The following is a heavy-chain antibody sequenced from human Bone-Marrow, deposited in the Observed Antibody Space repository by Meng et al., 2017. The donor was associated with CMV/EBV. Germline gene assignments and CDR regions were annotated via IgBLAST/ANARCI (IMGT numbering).Heavy chain of an antibody. CDR1: GFTFSPYV. CDR2: ITGSGRNT. D-gene: IGHD2-2*01. J-gene: IGHJ5*02. Sequence: SGFTFSPYVMSWVRQAPGKGLEWVSSITGSGRNTYYADSVKGRFTISRDNSKNILYLQMNSLRADDTAVYYCRGNIVVTPAARFDPWGQGTLVTVSS. CDR3: RGNIVVTPAARFDP. V-gene: IGHV3-23*01.